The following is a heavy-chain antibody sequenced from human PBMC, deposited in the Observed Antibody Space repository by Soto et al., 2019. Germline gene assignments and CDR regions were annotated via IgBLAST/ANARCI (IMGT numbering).Heavy chain of an antibody. D-gene: IGHD6-13*01. CDR2: IWYDGISK. CDR3: ARDRSQRFDY. V-gene: IGHV3-33*01. Sequence: GGSLRLSCAASGFTFGSHAMHWVRQAPGKGLEWVAVIWYDGISKDYADSVKGRFTISRDNSRNTLYLQMNSLRAEDTAVYYCARDRSQRFDYWGQGTLVTVSS. J-gene: IGHJ4*02. CDR1: GFTFGSHA.